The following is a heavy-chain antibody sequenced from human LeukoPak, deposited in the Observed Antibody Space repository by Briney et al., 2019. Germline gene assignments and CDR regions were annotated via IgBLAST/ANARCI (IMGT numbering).Heavy chain of an antibody. CDR2: IRSQTDGGTT. CDR1: GFTFRSAW. V-gene: IGHV3-15*01. J-gene: IGHJ4*02. Sequence: GESLRLSCTVSGFTFRSAWMSWVRQAPGKGLEWVGRIRSQTDGGTTDHGAPVQGRFTISRDDSQSTVYLQMTSLKIEDTAVYSCTTAPDSGSRDDYWGPGTLVTVSS. D-gene: IGHD1-26*01. CDR3: TTAPDSGSRDDY.